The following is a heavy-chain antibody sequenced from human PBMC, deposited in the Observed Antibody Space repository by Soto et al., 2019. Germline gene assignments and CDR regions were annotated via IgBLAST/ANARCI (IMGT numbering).Heavy chain of an antibody. V-gene: IGHV3-9*01. D-gene: IGHD4-4*01. Sequence: PGGSLRLSCAASGFTFDDYAMHWVRQAPGKGLEWVSSISWNTGSVGYADSVKGRFTISRDNAKNSLYLQMNSLRAEDTALYYCAKDMHYNNRYFDYWGQGTLVTVSS. CDR2: ISWNTGSV. J-gene: IGHJ4*02. CDR1: GFTFDDYA. CDR3: AKDMHYNNRYFDY.